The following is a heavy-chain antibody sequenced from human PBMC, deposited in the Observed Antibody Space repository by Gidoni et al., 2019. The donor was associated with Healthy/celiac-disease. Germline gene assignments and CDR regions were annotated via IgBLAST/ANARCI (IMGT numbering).Heavy chain of an antibody. CDR1: GLTFSSYA. D-gene: IGHD1-26*01. Sequence: EVQMLGSGRGLVQPGGSLRLSCAASGLTFSSYALCWVRQAPGKGLEWVSAISCSGGITYYADSVKVRFTISRDNSKNTLYLQMNSLRAEDTAVYSCAKWASARSNWFDPWGQGTLVTVSS. CDR2: ISCSGGIT. J-gene: IGHJ5*02. CDR3: AKWASARSNWFDP. V-gene: IGHV3-23*01.